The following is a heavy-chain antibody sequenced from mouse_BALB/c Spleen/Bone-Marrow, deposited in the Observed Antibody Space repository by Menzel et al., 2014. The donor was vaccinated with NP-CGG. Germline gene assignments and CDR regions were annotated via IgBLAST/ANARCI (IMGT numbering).Heavy chain of an antibody. CDR1: GFAFSSYD. CDR3: ARLPSYYRYEDAY. Sequence: EVHLVESGGGLVKPGGSLKLSCAASGFAFSSYDMSWVRQTPEKRLEWVAYISSGGGSTYYPDTVKGRFTISRDNVKNTLYLQMSSLKSEDTAMYYCARLPSYYRYEDAYWGQGTLVTVSA. V-gene: IGHV5-12-1*01. J-gene: IGHJ3*01. CDR2: ISSGGGST. D-gene: IGHD2-14*01.